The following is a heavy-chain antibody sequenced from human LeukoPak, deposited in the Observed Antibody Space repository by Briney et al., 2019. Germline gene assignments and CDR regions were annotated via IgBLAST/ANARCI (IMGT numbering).Heavy chain of an antibody. CDR2: ISYDGSNK. Sequence: PGGSLRLSCVGSDNSFNSYIINWVRQAPGKGLEWVAVISYDGSNKYYADSVKGRFTISRDNSKNTLYLQMNSLRAEDTAVYYCARAIAVANCGLDYWGQGTLVTVSS. J-gene: IGHJ4*02. CDR3: ARAIAVANCGLDY. V-gene: IGHV3-30-3*01. D-gene: IGHD6-19*01. CDR1: DNSFNSYI.